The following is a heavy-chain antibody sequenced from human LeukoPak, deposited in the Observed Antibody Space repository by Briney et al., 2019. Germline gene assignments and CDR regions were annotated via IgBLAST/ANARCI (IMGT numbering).Heavy chain of an antibody. D-gene: IGHD6-13*01. CDR3: ARDTQQLGGLDF. CDR2: VSGSGSST. V-gene: IGHV3-23*01. CDR1: GFIFSSHA. Sequence: PGGSLRLSCAASGFIFSSHAMSWVRLAPGRGLEWVSVVSGSGSSTSYADPVRGRFTISRDNSKNTLYLQMNSLRAEDTAVYYCARDTQQLGGLDFWGQGTLVTVSS. J-gene: IGHJ4*02.